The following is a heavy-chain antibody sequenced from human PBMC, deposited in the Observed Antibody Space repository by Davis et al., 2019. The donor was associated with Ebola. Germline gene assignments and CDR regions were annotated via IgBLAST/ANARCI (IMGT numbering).Heavy chain of an antibody. CDR1: GYTLAELS. CDR2: FDPEDGEA. Sequence: ASVKVSCKCKVSGYTLAELSMHWVRQAPGKGLEWMGYFDPEDGEAIYAQNFQGRVTITRDTSTSTAYMELRSLRSDDTAMYYCASGSFRTWGYYWGQGTLVTVSS. D-gene: IGHD1-26*01. CDR3: ASGSFRTWGYY. J-gene: IGHJ4*02. V-gene: IGHV1-24*01.